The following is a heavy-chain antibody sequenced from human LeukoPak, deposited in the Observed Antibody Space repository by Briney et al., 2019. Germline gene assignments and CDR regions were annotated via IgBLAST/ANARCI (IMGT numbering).Heavy chain of an antibody. D-gene: IGHD1-26*01. CDR1: GFTFSRHS. CDR3: ARLGRGSYRPFDY. Sequence: PGGSLRLSCAASGFTFSRHSINWVRQAPGKGLEWVSSISSSSSYIYYADSVKGRFTISRDNAKNSLYLQMNSLRAEDTAVYYCARLGRGSYRPFDYWGQGTLVTVSS. CDR2: ISSSSSYI. V-gene: IGHV3-21*01. J-gene: IGHJ4*02.